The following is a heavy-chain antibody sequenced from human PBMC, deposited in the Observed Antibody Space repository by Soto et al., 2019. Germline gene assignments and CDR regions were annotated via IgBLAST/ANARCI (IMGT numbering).Heavy chain of an antibody. D-gene: IGHD3-22*01. CDR3: AKDSQYDSSGYYNY. CDR2: ISYDGSNK. J-gene: IGHJ4*02. Sequence: GGSLRLSCAASGFSFSSYGMHWVRQAPGKGLEWVAVISYDGSNKYYADSVKGRFTISRDNSKNTLYLQMNSLRAEDTAVYYCAKDSQYDSSGYYNYWGQGTLVTVSS. V-gene: IGHV3-30*18. CDR1: GFSFSSYG.